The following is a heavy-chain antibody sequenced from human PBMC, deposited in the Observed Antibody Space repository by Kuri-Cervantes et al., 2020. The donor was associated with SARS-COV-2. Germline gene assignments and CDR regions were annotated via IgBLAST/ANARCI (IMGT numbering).Heavy chain of an antibody. CDR2: ISTYNANA. CDR3: ARVYPSGGSCYDY. CDR1: GYTFTTYG. V-gene: IGHV1-18*04. J-gene: IGHJ4*02. D-gene: IGHD2-15*01. Sequence: ASVKVSCKASGYTFTTYGITWVRQAPGQGLEWMGWISTYNANADYAQKLQGRVTMTTDTSTSTAYMELRSLRSEDTAVYYCARVYPSGGSCYDYWGQGTLVTVSS.